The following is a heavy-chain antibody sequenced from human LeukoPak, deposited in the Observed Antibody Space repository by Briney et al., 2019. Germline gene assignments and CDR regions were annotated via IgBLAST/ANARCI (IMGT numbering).Heavy chain of an antibody. J-gene: IGHJ6*02. V-gene: IGHV1-46*01. CDR3: AREDVVLVDAVRYYYYGMDV. CDR2: INPSGGST. CDR1: GYNFISYY. D-gene: IGHD2-8*01. Sequence: GASVEVSCQASGYNFISYYMHWVRQAPGQGREWMGIINPSGGSTSYAQKFQDRVTMTRDTSTSTVYMELSSLKSEDTAVYYCAREDVVLVDAVRYYYYGMDVWGQGTTVTVSS.